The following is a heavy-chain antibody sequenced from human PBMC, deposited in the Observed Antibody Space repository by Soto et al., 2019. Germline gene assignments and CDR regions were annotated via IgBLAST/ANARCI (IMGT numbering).Heavy chain of an antibody. CDR3: GRHPPAPAPKGYLDP. CDR1: GYSFSTYW. CDR2: IYAANSET. D-gene: IGHD1-1*01. Sequence: EVQLVQSGAEVKKPGESLKISCEASGYSFSTYWIGWVRQMPGKGLEWVGLIYAANSETRYSPSFQGQVTLSVDKSINPAYLQWSSLKASDTAIYYCGRHPPAPAPKGYLDPVGQGTLFTVSS. J-gene: IGHJ5*02. V-gene: IGHV5-51*01.